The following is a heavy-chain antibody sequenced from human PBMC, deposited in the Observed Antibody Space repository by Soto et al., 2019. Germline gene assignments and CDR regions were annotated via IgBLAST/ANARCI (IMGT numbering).Heavy chain of an antibody. D-gene: IGHD3-22*01. J-gene: IGHJ3*02. CDR3: GRSYDSSGYYYDFDI. CDR2: INPSGGST. CDR1: GYTFTSYY. V-gene: IGHV1-46*01. Sequence: ASVKVSCKASGYTFTSYYMHWVRQAPGQGLEWMGIINPSGGSTSYAQKFQGRVTMTRDTSTSTVYMELSSLRSEDTAVYYCGRSYDSSGYYYDFDIWGQGTMVTVSS.